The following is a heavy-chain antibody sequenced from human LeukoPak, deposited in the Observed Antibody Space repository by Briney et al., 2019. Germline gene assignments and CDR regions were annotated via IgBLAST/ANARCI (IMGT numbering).Heavy chain of an antibody. J-gene: IGHJ4*02. CDR3: AKVRPGPFDY. Sequence: PGGSLRLSCAASGFTFDDYAMHWVRQAPGKGLEWVSLISGDGGNTYFADSVKGRFTISRDNSKNPLYLQMNSLRTEDTALYYCAKVRPGPFDYWGQGTLVTVSS. D-gene: IGHD2-8*02. V-gene: IGHV3-43*02. CDR1: GFTFDDYA. CDR2: ISGDGGNT.